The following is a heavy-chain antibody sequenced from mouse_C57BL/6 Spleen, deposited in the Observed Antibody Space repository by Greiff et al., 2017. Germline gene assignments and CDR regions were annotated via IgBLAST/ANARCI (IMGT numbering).Heavy chain of an antibody. V-gene: IGHV1-66*01. D-gene: IGHD2-1*01. CDR2: IYPGSGNT. CDR3: ARGYGNSYAMDY. CDR1: GYSFTSYY. J-gene: IGHJ4*01. Sequence: QVQLQQSGPELVKPGASVKISCKASGYSFTSYYIHWVKQRPGQGLEWIGWIYPGSGNTKYNEKFKGKATLTADTSSSTAYMQLSSLTSEDSAVYYCARGYGNSYAMDYWGQGTSVTVSS.